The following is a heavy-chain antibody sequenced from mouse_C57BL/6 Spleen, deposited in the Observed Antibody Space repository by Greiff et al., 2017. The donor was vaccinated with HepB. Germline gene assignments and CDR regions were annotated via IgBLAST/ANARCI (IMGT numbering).Heavy chain of an antibody. CDR1: GYTFTSYW. CDR3: ARGGYRDRDAMDY. CDR2: IDPSDSYT. V-gene: IGHV1-50*01. Sequence: QVQLQQPGAELVKPGASVKLSCKASGYTFTSYWMQWVKQRPGQGLEWIGEIDPSDSYTNYNQKFKGKATLTVDTSSSTAYMQLSSLTSEDSAVYYCARGGYRDRDAMDYWGQGTSVTVSS. D-gene: IGHD2-14*01. J-gene: IGHJ4*01.